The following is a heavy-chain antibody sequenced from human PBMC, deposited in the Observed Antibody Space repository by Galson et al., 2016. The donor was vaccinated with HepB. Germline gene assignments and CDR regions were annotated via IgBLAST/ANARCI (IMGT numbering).Heavy chain of an antibody. Sequence: SLRLSCAASGFNFTNFGMHWVRQAPGKGLEWVAFIAHDDSYEFYADSVKGRFTISRDNSKNTLFLQRHSLRPEDTAVYYCATDVRRIFEWVLQEYFDYWGLGTLVTVSP. CDR1: GFNFTNFG. CDR3: ATDVRRIFEWVLQEYFDY. V-gene: IGHV3-30*03. CDR2: IAHDDSYE. D-gene: IGHD3-3*01. J-gene: IGHJ4*02.